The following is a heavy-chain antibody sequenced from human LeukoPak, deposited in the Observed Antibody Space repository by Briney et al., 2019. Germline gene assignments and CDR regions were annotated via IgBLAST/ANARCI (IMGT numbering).Heavy chain of an antibody. J-gene: IGHJ5*02. V-gene: IGHV4-34*01. CDR1: GGSFSGYY. CDR2: INHSGST. Sequence: SETLSLTCAVYGGSFSGYYWSWIRQPPGKGLEWIGEINHSGSTNYNPSLKSRVTISVDTSKNQFSLRLSSVTAADTAVYYCARGGRPKGYWNEEDWFDPWGQGTLVTVSS. D-gene: IGHD1-1*01. CDR3: ARGGRPKGYWNEEDWFDP.